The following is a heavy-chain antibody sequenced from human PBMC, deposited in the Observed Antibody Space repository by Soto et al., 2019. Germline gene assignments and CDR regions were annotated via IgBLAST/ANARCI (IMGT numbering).Heavy chain of an antibody. J-gene: IGHJ4*02. CDR2: IRSNPYGGTT. D-gene: IGHD3-22*01. CDR3: ARVLPMIIVHQFDS. Sequence: GGSLRLSCRTSGFSFADHALSWVRQAPGKGLEFIGFIRSNPYGGTTDYAASVRGRFTISRDDSKSVLYLQMNSLESEDTAVYYCARVLPMIIVHQFDSWGQGTLVTVSS. V-gene: IGHV3-49*04. CDR1: GFSFADHA.